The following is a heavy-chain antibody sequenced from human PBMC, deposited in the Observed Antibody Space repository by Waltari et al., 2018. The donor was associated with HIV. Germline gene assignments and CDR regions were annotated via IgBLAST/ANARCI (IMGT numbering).Heavy chain of an antibody. D-gene: IGHD2-15*01. CDR2: ISYSWST. CDR3: ARERYCSGGSCPFDY. Sequence: LQMQESGPGLVTPSEPLSLTCTVSGGSISSRSYYWGWIRQPPGKGLEWIGSISYSWSTYYNPSLKSRVTISVDTSNNQFSLKLSSVTAADTAVYYCARERYCSGGSCPFDYWGQGTLVTVSS. V-gene: IGHV4-39*07. J-gene: IGHJ4*02. CDR1: GGSISSRSYY.